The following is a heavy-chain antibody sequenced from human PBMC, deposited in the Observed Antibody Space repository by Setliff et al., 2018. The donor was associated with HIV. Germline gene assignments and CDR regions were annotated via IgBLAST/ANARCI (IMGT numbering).Heavy chain of an antibody. D-gene: IGHD6-13*01. J-gene: IGHJ3*02. CDR3: ARPHSRSYQHAFDI. CDR2: ISDDGSDK. CDR1: GFPFSNYA. Sequence: GGSLRLSCGVSGFPFSNYAMHWVRQAPGKGLEWVAIISDDGSDKHFADSLKGRFTISRDDSKNTLYLQMDSLRAEDTAVYYCARPHSRSYQHAFDIWGPGTMVTVSS. V-gene: IGHV3-30*04.